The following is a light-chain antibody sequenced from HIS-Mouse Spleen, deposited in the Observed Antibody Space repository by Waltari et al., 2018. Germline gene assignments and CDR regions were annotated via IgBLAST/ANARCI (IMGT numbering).Light chain of an antibody. CDR1: SLRSYY. J-gene: IGLJ2*01. Sequence: DPAVSVALGQTVRITCQGDSLRSYYASWYQQKPGQAPVLVIYGKNNRPSGIPDRFSGSSSGNTASLTITGAQAEDEADYYCNSRDSSGNHLEVFGGGTKLTVL. CDR2: GKN. V-gene: IGLV3-19*01. CDR3: NSRDSSGNHLEV.